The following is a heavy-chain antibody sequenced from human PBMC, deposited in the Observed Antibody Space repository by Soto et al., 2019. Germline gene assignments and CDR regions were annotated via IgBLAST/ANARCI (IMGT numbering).Heavy chain of an antibody. CDR1: GFTLSNYA. Sequence: PGGSLRLSCAASGFTLSNYAMSWVRQAPGKGLEWVSFSSATGAGTYYADSVKGRFTISRDNSKNTLYLQMTSLRADDTAVYYCAKDRRAGGNYGFYSDFWGQGALVTVSS. CDR3: AKDRRAGGNYGFYSDF. J-gene: IGHJ4*02. CDR2: SSATGAGT. V-gene: IGHV3-23*01. D-gene: IGHD1-7*01.